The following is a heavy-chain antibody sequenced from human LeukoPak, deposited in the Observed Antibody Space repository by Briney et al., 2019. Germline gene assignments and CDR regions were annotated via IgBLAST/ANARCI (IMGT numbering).Heavy chain of an antibody. Sequence: SGGSLRLSCAASEFIFSDYAMSWVRLAPGKGLEWVAVVSGPGHDTWYADSVKGRFTISRDNSKNTLYLQMNSPRAEDTAVYYCAKDQFARNGVYDAIDVWGQGKMVTVSS. CDR2: VSGPGHDT. D-gene: IGHD2-8*01. CDR3: AKDQFARNGVYDAIDV. CDR1: EFIFSDYA. J-gene: IGHJ3*01. V-gene: IGHV3-23*01.